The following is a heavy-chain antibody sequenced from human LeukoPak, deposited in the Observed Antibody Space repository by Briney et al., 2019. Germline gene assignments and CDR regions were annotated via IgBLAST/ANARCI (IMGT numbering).Heavy chain of an antibody. J-gene: IGHJ4*02. CDR1: GFTFSSYA. Sequence: GRSLRLSCAVSGFTFSSYAMSWVRQAPGKGLEWVSAISGSGGSTYYADSVKGRFTISRDNSKNTLYLQMNSLRAEDTAVYYCANYLGKYFDYWGQGTLVTVSS. V-gene: IGHV3-23*01. D-gene: IGHD1-26*01. CDR2: ISGSGGST. CDR3: ANYLGKYFDY.